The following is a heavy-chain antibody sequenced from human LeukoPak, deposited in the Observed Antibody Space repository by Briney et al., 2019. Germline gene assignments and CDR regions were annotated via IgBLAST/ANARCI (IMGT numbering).Heavy chain of an antibody. CDR1: GFTFNSYA. D-gene: IGHD3-22*01. CDR2: ISCDGSYK. J-gene: IGHJ1*01. V-gene: IGHV3-30*04. Sequence: GMSLRLSCAASGFTFNSYAMHWVRQAPGKGLECVTIISCDGSYKYYADSVKGRFTISRDNSKNTLYLQMNSLRAEDTAVYYCARAYRNYYDTSGASGHWGQGTLVTVSS. CDR3: ARAYRNYYDTSGASGH.